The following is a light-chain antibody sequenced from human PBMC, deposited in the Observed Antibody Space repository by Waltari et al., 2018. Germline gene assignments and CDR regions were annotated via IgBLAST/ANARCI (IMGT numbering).Light chain of an antibody. V-gene: IGKV3-20*01. CDR3: QHFGSSHS. Sequence: EVVLTQSPRTLSLSPGERATLSCRASQSVGSSYLAWYQQKPGQAPRLLIYDASSRAPGIPDRFSGSGSGTDFTLIISRLEPEDFAVYYCQHFGSSHSFGGGTKVEIK. CDR2: DAS. J-gene: IGKJ4*01. CDR1: QSVGSSY.